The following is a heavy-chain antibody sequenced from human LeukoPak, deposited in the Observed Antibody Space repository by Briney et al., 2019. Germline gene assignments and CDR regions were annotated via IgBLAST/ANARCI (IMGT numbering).Heavy chain of an antibody. V-gene: IGHV3-21*01. CDR3: ARDPSRYCSGGSCYADY. J-gene: IGHJ4*02. Sequence: GGSLRLSCAASGFTFSSYRMNWVSQAAGKGREWVSSIIISSSYIYSAPSVKGPFTISRDTAKNSLYLQMNSLRAEDTAVHYCARDPSRYCSGGSCYADYWGQGTLVTVSS. D-gene: IGHD2-15*01. CDR2: IIISSSYI. CDR1: GFTFSSYR.